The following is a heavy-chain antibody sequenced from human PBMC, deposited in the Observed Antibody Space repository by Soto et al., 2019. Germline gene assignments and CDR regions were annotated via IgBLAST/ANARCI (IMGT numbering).Heavy chain of an antibody. CDR1: GGTFSSYT. CDR3: ARVGGELTRTKYYYYYYGMDV. V-gene: IGHV1-69*02. CDR2: IIPILGIA. D-gene: IGHD1-7*01. J-gene: IGHJ6*01. Sequence: QVQLVQSGAEVKKPGSSVKVSCKASGGTFSSYTISWVRQAPGQGLEWMGRIIPILGIANYAQKFQGRVTITADKSTSTAYMELSSLRSEDTAVYYCARVGGELTRTKYYYYYYGMDVW.